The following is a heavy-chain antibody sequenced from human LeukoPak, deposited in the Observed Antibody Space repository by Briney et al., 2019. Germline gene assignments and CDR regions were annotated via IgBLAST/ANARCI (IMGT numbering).Heavy chain of an antibody. CDR2: INHSGST. CDR3: ARGKQWQSSFDY. V-gene: IGHV4-34*01. J-gene: IGHJ4*02. CDR1: GGFFSGYY. Sequence: PSETLSLTCAVYGGFFSGYYWSWIRQPPGKGLEWIGEINHSGSTNYNPSLKSRVTISVDTSKNQFSLKLNSVTAADTAVYYCARGKQWQSSFDYWGQGTLVTVSS. D-gene: IGHD6-19*01.